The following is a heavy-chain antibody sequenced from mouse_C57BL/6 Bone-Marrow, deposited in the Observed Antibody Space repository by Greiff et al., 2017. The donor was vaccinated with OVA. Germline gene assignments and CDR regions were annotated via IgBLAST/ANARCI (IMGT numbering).Heavy chain of an antibody. Sequence: VQLVETGGGLVRPGNSLKLSCVTSGFTFSNYRMPLLRQPPGKRLVWIAVITVKSVNFGAIYAESVKGRFAISRDDSKSSVYLEMNRLREEDTDTYFCSRSDGYYAMDYWGQGTSVTVSS. V-gene: IGHV13-2*01. D-gene: IGHD2-3*01. CDR2: ITVKSVNFGA. J-gene: IGHJ4*01. CDR3: SRSDGYYAMDY. CDR1: GFTFSNYR.